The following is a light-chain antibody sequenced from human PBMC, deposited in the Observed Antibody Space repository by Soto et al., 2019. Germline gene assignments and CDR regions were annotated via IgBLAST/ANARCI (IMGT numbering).Light chain of an antibody. Sequence: DIQMTQSPSSLSASLGDRVTITCRAGQTIYTYLNWYQQKPGQAPRLLIFTASNLQAGVPPRFSGSGSGTEFSLTISSLQPDDFATYYCQQSFTTPQTFGQGTRVEIK. CDR3: QQSFTTPQT. CDR2: TAS. V-gene: IGKV1-39*01. CDR1: QTIYTY. J-gene: IGKJ1*01.